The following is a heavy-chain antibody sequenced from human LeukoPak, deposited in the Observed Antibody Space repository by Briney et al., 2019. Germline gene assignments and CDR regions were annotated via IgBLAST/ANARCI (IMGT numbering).Heavy chain of an antibody. V-gene: IGHV3-30*02. D-gene: IGHD5-18*01. J-gene: IGHJ4*02. CDR1: GFTFSSFG. CDR3: AKDLGYSYGYVDY. CDR2: IRYDGSNK. Sequence: GGSLRLSCAASGFTFSSFGMHWVRQAPGKGLEWVALIRYDGSNKYYADSVKGRFTIPRDNPKNTLYLQANSLGAEVTAMYYCAKDLGYSYGYVDYWGEGALVTVSS.